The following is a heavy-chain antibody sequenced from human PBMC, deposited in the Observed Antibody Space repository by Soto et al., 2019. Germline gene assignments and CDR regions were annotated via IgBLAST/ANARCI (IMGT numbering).Heavy chain of an antibody. CDR3: VRPRYDDSGTPFDC. Sequence: EVQLVESGGGLVQPGGSLRLSCAASGFTFSSYWMHWVRQAPGKGLVWVSQIDGDGSVTTYADSVKGRFTISRDNAKNTLFLQLNSLRAEDTAIYYCVRPRYDDSGTPFDCWGQGTLVTVSS. J-gene: IGHJ4*02. CDR1: GFTFSSYW. D-gene: IGHD3-22*01. V-gene: IGHV3-74*01. CDR2: IDGDGSVT.